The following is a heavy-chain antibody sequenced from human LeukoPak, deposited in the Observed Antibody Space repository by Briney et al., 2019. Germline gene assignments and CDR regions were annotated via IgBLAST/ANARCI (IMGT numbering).Heavy chain of an antibody. V-gene: IGHV4-39*07. J-gene: IGHJ4*02. CDR1: GDSISSPTYY. D-gene: IGHD3-10*01. CDR3: AINDGSGSYYKSDY. CDR2: IDQSGST. Sequence: PSETLSLTCSVSGDSISSPTYYWGWIRQPPEKGPEWIGEIDQSGSTNYNPSLKSRVTITIDTSKNQFSLKLNSVTAADTAVYYCAINDGSGSYYKSDYWGQGTLVTVSS.